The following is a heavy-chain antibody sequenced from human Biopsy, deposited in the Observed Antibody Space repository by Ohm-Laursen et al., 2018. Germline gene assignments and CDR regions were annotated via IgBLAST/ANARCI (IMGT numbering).Heavy chain of an antibody. CDR2: ISSSNTI. V-gene: IGHV3-48*03. Sequence: GPLRLSCSASGFTFSNYEMNWVRQAPGKGLEWVSYISSSNTIYYADSVKGRFTISRDNSKNTLYLQMNSLRGEDTAVYYCAKCMTGGSNYYFHHCGQGTLVTVSS. CDR3: AKCMTGGSNYYFHH. D-gene: IGHD2-8*01. J-gene: IGHJ4*02. CDR1: GFTFSNYE.